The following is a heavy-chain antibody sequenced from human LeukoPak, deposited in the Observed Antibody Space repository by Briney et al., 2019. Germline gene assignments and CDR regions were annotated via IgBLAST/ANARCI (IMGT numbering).Heavy chain of an antibody. D-gene: IGHD6-19*01. CDR1: GGTFSSYA. CDR3: ARDPYDAVAGAPDNDY. Sequence: SVKVSCKASGGTFSSYAISWVRQAPGQGLEWMGGIIPIFGTANYAQKFQGRVTITADESTSTAYMELGSLRSEDTAVYYCARDPYDAVAGAPDNDYWGQGTLATVSS. CDR2: IIPIFGTA. V-gene: IGHV1-69*01. J-gene: IGHJ4*02.